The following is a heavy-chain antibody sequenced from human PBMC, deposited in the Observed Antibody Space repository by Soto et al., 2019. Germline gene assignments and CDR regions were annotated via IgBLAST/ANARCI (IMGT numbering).Heavy chain of an antibody. CDR2: IIPILGIA. D-gene: IGHD5-12*01. J-gene: IGHJ4*02. CDR3: AREVHSGYDLYFDY. V-gene: IGHV1-69*04. Sequence: GASVKVSCKASGGTFSSYTISWVRQAPGQGLEWMGRIIPILGIANYAQKFQGRVTITADKSTSTAYMELSSLRSEDTAVYYCAREVHSGYDLYFDYWGQGTLVTVSS. CDR1: GGTFSSYT.